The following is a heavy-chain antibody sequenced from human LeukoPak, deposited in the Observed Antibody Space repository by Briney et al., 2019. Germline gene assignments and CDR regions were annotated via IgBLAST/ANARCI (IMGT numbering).Heavy chain of an antibody. J-gene: IGHJ4*02. CDR3: ARYQGGSSSWYVFDY. V-gene: IGHV4-31*03. Sequence: SETLSLTCTVSGGSISSGGYYWSWIRQHPGKGLEWIGYIYYSGSTYYNPSLKSRVTISVDTSKNQFSLKLSSVTAADTAVYYCARYQGGSSSWYVFDYWGQGTLVTVSS. CDR2: IYYSGST. D-gene: IGHD6-13*01. CDR1: GGSISSGGYY.